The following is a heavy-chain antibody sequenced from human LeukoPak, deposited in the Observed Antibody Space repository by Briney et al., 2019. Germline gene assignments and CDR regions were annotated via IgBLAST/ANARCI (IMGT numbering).Heavy chain of an antibody. CDR3: ARSPIAAAGTYGMDV. V-gene: IGHV5-51*01. CDR1: GYSFTSYW. J-gene: IGHJ6*02. Sequence: GESLKISCKGSGYSFTSYWIGWVRQMPGKGLEWMGIIYPGDSDTRYSPSFQGQVTISADKSISTAYLQWSSLKASDTAMYYCARSPIAAAGTYGMDVWGQGTTVTVSS. CDR2: IYPGDSDT. D-gene: IGHD6-13*01.